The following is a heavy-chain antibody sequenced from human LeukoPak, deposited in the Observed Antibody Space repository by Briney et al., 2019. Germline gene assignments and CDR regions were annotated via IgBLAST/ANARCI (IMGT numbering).Heavy chain of an antibody. CDR1: GGSISSGGYY. V-gene: IGHV4-31*03. CDR2: IYYSGST. J-gene: IGHJ5*02. CDR3: ARAEVAATPFDP. Sequence: PSEILSLTCTVSGGSISSGGYYWGWIRQHPGKGLEWIGYIYYSGSTHYNPSLKSRFTISVDTSKNQFSLKLSSVTAADTAVYYCARAEVAATPFDPWGQGTLVTVSS. D-gene: IGHD2-15*01.